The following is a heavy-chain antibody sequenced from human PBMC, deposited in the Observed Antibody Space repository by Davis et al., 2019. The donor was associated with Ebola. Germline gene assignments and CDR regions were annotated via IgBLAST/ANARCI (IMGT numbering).Heavy chain of an antibody. V-gene: IGHV1-69*13. CDR3: ARRYCSGGSCYRDNWFDS. CDR2: IIPIFGTA. J-gene: IGHJ5*01. CDR1: GGIFSSYA. D-gene: IGHD2-15*01. Sequence: SVKVSCKASGGIFSSYAISWVRQAPGQGLEWMGGIIPIFGTANYAQKFQGRVTITADESTSTAYMELSSLRSEDTAVYYCARRYCSGGSCYRDNWFDSWGQGTLVTVSS.